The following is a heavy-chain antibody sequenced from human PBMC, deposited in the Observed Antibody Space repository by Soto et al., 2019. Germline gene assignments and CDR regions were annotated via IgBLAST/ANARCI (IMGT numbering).Heavy chain of an antibody. CDR3: AHLVVAGLTYYFDY. CDR1: GFSPSTSAVG. Sequence: QITLKESGPTLVKPTQPLTLTCTFSGFSPSTSAVGVGWIRQPPGKALEWLAFISWDDDKRYSPSLKSSLTTTKDTSKNQVVLAMTTMDPVDSATYYCAHLVVAGLTYYFDYWGQGTLVTVSS. D-gene: IGHD2-15*01. CDR2: ISWDDDK. J-gene: IGHJ4*02. V-gene: IGHV2-5*02.